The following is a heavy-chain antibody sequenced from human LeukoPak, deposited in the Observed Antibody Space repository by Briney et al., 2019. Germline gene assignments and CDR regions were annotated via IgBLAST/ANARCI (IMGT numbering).Heavy chain of an antibody. CDR2: IFNTGNT. V-gene: IGHV4-39*01. CDR3: ARHLRAAAGTTFYYYYYMDV. CDR1: GGSIRSYY. J-gene: IGHJ6*03. D-gene: IGHD6-13*01. Sequence: SETLSLTCTVSGGSIRSYYWGWIRQPPGKGLEWIGSIFNTGNTYYNPSLKSRVTISVDTPKNQFSLNLSSVTAADTAVYYCARHLRAAAGTTFYYYYYMDVWGKGTTVTISS.